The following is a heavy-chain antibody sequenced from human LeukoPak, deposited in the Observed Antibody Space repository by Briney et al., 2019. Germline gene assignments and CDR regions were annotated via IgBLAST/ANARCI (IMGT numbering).Heavy chain of an antibody. V-gene: IGHV4-34*01. D-gene: IGHD3-9*01. Sequence: KPSETLSLTCAVYGGSFSGYYWSWIRQPPGKGLEWIGEINHSGSTNYSPSLKSRVTISVDPSKSQFSLKLSSVTAADTAVYYCARGAYYDILTGYSAAFDIWGQGAMVTVSS. CDR2: INHSGST. J-gene: IGHJ3*02. CDR3: ARGAYYDILTGYSAAFDI. CDR1: GGSFSGYY.